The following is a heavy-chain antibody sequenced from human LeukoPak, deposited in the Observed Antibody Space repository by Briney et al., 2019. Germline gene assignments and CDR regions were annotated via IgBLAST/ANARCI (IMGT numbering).Heavy chain of an antibody. D-gene: IGHD6-19*01. J-gene: IGHJ6*02. CDR3: ARKRIAVAQTYYYYYGVDV. CDR1: GGSISSSNW. CDR2: IYHSGCT. V-gene: IGHV4-4*02. Sequence: SETLSLTCAVSGGSISSSNWWSWVRQPPGKGLEWIGEIYHSGCTNYNPSLKSRVTISVDKSKNQFSLKQSSVTAADTAVYYCARKRIAVAQTYYYYYGVDVWGQGTTVTVSS.